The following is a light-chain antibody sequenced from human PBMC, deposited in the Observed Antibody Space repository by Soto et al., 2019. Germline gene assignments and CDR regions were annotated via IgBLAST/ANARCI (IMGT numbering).Light chain of an antibody. CDR2: GAS. V-gene: IGKV3-15*01. J-gene: IGKJ3*01. Sequence: EIVMTQSPATLSVSPGERATLSCRASQSVSSNLAWYQQKPGQAPRLLIYGASTRATGIPARFSGSGSGTEFTLTIRSLQSEYFAGYYCQQYNNWPTFGPGTKVDIK. CDR1: QSVSSN. CDR3: QQYNNWPT.